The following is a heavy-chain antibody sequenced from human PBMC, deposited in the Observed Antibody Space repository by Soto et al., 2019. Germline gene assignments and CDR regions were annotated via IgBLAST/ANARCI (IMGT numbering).Heavy chain of an antibody. CDR3: ARRDDYYYYYGMDV. Sequence: GGSLRLSCAASGFTFSCYEMNWVRQAPGKGPEWVSYISSSGSTIYYADSVKGRFTISRDNAKNSLYLQMNSLRAEDTAVYYCARRDDYYYYYGMDVWGQGTTVTVSS. V-gene: IGHV3-48*03. CDR1: GFTFSCYE. J-gene: IGHJ6*02. CDR2: ISSSGSTI.